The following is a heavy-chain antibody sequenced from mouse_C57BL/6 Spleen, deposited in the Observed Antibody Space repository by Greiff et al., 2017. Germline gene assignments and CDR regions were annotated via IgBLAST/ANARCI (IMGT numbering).Heavy chain of an antibody. CDR1: GFSLTSYG. CDR2: IWSGGST. Sequence: VQLQQSGPGLVQPSQSLSITCTVSGFSLTSYGVHWVRQSPGKGLEWLGVIWSGGSTDYNAAFISRLSISKDNSKSQVFFKMNSLQADDTAIYYCARMDYYYPYYFDYWGQGTTLTVSS. D-gene: IGHD1-1*02. V-gene: IGHV2-2*01. J-gene: IGHJ2*01. CDR3: ARMDYYYPYYFDY.